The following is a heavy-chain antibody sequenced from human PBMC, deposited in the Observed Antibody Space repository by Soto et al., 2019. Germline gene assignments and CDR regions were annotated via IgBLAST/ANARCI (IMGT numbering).Heavy chain of an antibody. D-gene: IGHD2-2*01. V-gene: IGHV1-69*13. CDR2: IIPIFGTA. Sequence: VASVKVSCKASGGTFSSYAISWVRQAPGQGLEWMGGIIPIFGTANYAQKFQGRVTITADGSTSTAYMELSSLRSEDTAVYYCASWDIVVVPAAEGYYYYYGMDVWG. J-gene: IGHJ6*02. CDR1: GGTFSSYA. CDR3: ASWDIVVVPAAEGYYYYYGMDV.